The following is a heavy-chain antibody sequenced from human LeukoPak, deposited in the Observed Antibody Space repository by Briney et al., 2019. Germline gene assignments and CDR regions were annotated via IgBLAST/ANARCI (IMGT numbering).Heavy chain of an antibody. CDR3: ARLVDTAMV. Sequence: GRSLRLSCAASGFTFSSYAMHWVRQAPGKGLEWVAVISYDGSNKYYADSVKGRFTISRDNSKNTLYLQMNGLRAEDTAVYYCARLVDTAMVWGQGTLVTVSS. CDR2: ISYDGSNK. CDR1: GFTFSSYA. V-gene: IGHV3-30-3*01. D-gene: IGHD5-18*01. J-gene: IGHJ4*02.